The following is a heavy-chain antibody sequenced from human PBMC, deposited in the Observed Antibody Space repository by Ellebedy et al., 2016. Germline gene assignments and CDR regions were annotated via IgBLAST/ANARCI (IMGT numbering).Heavy chain of an antibody. CDR2: IWSAGSAK. CDR3: ASDPIIVCGRAEHFDY. D-gene: IGHD3-22*01. V-gene: IGHV3-33*01. CDR1: GFTFSSHG. Sequence: GGSLRLSCAASGFTFSSHGMHWVRQAPGKALEWMAVIWSAGSAKYYADSVKGRFTISRDNSNNSLYLQMNSLRAEDTAVYYCASDPIIVCGRAEHFDYWGQGTLVTVSS. J-gene: IGHJ4*02.